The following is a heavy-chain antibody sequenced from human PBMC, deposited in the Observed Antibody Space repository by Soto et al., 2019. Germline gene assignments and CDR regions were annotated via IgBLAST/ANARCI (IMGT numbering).Heavy chain of an antibody. V-gene: IGHV3-33*01. CDR2: IWYDGSNK. Sequence: GGSLRLSCAASGFTFSSYGMHWVRQAPGKGLEWVAVIWYDGSNKYYADSVKGRFTISRDNSKNTLYLQMNSLRAEDTAVYYCARDAGSSGWYGKGSLYPSLDAFDIWGQGTMVTVSS. J-gene: IGHJ3*02. D-gene: IGHD6-19*01. CDR1: GFTFSSYG. CDR3: ARDAGSSGWYGKGSLYPSLDAFDI.